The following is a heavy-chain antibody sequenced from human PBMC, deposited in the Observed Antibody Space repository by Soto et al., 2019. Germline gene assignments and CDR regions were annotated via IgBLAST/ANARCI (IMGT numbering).Heavy chain of an antibody. J-gene: IGHJ4*02. V-gene: IGHV4-31*03. CDR3: ARFIPGTGSDY. CDR2: IYYSGST. CDR1: GGSISSGGYY. Sequence: SETLSLTCTVSGGSISSGGYYWSWIRQHPGKGLEWIGYIYYSGSTYYNPSLKSRVTISVGTSKNQFSLKLSSVTAADTAVYYCARFIPGTGSDYWGQGTLVTVSS. D-gene: IGHD1-20*01.